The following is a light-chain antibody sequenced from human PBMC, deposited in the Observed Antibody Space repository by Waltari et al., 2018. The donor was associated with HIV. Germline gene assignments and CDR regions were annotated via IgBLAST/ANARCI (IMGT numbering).Light chain of an antibody. CDR2: AVS. V-gene: IGKV1-9*01. CDR1: QGIGSY. J-gene: IGKJ4*01. Sequence: IQLTQSPSFLSASVGDRVRNTCRATQGIGSYLAWYQKKPGKAPNLLIYAVSVLQSGVPSRFSGSGSGTEFTLTISGLQPEDLATYYCQQLKTYPVTFGGGTKVDSK. CDR3: QQLKTYPVT.